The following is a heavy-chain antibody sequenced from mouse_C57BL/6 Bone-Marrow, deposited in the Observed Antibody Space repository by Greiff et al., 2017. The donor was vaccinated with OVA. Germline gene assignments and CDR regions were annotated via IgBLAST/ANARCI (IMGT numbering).Heavy chain of an antibody. CDR3: TGGLRRYFDV. V-gene: IGHV14-4*01. CDR1: GFNIKDDY. Sequence: DVKLVESGAELVRPGASVKLSCTASGFNIKDDYMHWVKQRPEQGLEWIGWIDPENGDTEYASKFQGKATITADTSSNTAYLQLSSLTSEDTAVYYCTGGLRRYFDVWGTGTTVTVSS. J-gene: IGHJ1*03. CDR2: IDPENGDT. D-gene: IGHD2-2*01.